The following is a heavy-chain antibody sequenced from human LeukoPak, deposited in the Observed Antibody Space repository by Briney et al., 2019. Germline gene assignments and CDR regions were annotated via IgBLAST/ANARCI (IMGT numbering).Heavy chain of an antibody. Sequence: PGGSLRLSCAASGFTFDSYGMSWVRQAPGKGLEWVATVTGSGSGTYYADSVKGRLTISRDNSNNTVFLQMNSLRAEDTAVYYCVKDLGRYRNNCFDYWGQGTLVTVSS. CDR1: GFTFDSYG. D-gene: IGHD1-26*01. J-gene: IGHJ4*02. CDR2: VTGSGSGT. V-gene: IGHV3-23*01. CDR3: VKDLGRYRNNCFDY.